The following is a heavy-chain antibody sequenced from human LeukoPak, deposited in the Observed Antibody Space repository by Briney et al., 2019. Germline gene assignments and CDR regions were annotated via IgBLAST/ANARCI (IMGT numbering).Heavy chain of an antibody. CDR1: GYTFTSYD. CDR2: MNPNSGNT. J-gene: IGHJ6*02. V-gene: IGHV1-8*01. CDR3: ARGGMVVVPAANDYYYYGMDV. D-gene: IGHD2-2*01. Sequence: GASVKVSCKASGYTFTSYDINWVRQATGQGLEWMGWMNPNSGNTGYAQKFQGRVTMTRNTSISTAYMELSSLRSEDTAVYYCARGGMVVVPAANDYYYYGMDVWGQGTTVTVSS.